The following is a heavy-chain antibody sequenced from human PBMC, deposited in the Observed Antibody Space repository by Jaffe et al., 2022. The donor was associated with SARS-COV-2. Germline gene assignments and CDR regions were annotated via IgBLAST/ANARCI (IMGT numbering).Heavy chain of an antibody. CDR1: GFTFSSYA. V-gene: IGHV3-30*04. D-gene: IGHD3-10*01. CDR2: ISYDGSNK. CDR3: AREHGVLLWFGELNDAFDI. J-gene: IGHJ3*02. Sequence: QVQLVESGGGVVQPGRSLRLSCAASGFTFSSYAMHWVRQAPGKGLEWVAVISYDGSNKYYADSVKGRFTISRDNSKNTLYLQMNSLRAEDTAVYYCAREHGVLLWFGELNDAFDIWGQGTMVTVSS.